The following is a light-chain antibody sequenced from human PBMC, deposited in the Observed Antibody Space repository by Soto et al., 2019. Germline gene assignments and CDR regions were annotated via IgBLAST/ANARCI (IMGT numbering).Light chain of an antibody. J-gene: IGKJ1*01. CDR2: DAS. CDR1: QSIGLA. V-gene: IGKV3-11*01. CDR3: QQRTDRPPWT. Sequence: EIVLTQSPATLSLSPGERATLSCRASQSIGLAIAWYQHKPGQAPRLLIFDASQRATGIPARFRGSGSGTDFTLPISSLEPEDFAVYYRQQRTDRPPWTFGQGTKVDI.